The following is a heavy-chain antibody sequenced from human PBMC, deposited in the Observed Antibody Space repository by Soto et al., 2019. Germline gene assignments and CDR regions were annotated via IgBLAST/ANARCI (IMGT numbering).Heavy chain of an antibody. Sequence: EVQLLESGGAFVQPGGSLRLSCAASGFTFNSNAMSWVRQAPGKGLEWVSAIGSDGTAIQYADSVKGRFTISKDNSNDMLYLQMNSLRADDTAVYYCVRPGLTVPGTRYFDHWGQGALVTVSS. J-gene: IGHJ4*02. D-gene: IGHD6-19*01. V-gene: IGHV3-23*05. CDR1: GFTFNSNA. CDR3: VRPGLTVPGTRYFDH. CDR2: IGSDGTAI.